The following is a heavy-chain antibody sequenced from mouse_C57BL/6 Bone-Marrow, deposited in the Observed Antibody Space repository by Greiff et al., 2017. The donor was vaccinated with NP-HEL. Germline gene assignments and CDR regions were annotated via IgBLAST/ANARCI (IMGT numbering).Heavy chain of an antibody. CDR1: GYTFTSYG. Sequence: VKLMESGAELARPGASVKLSCKASGYTFTSYGISWVKQRTGQGLEWIGEIYPRSGNTYYNEKFKGKATLTADKSSSTAYMELRSLTSEDSAVYFCASYYYGSLDYWGQGTTLTVSS. D-gene: IGHD1-1*01. V-gene: IGHV1-81*01. J-gene: IGHJ2*01. CDR2: IYPRSGNT. CDR3: ASYYYGSLDY.